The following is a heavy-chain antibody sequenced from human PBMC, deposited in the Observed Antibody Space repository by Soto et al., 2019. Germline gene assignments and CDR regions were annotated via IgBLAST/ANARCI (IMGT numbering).Heavy chain of an antibody. V-gene: IGHV3-53*04. CDR2: VYSGGAT. CDR3: VRGRYGSEIH. D-gene: IGHD3-10*01. CDR1: GFTVSSNY. Sequence: EVRLVESGGGLVQPGGSLRLSCAAFGFTVSSNYMTWVRLAPGKGLEWVSLVYSGGATHYAASVKGRFTISTHSSQNTLSLQTNSLRTENTATYYCVRGRYGSEIHWGQGTKVTVSS. J-gene: IGHJ4*02.